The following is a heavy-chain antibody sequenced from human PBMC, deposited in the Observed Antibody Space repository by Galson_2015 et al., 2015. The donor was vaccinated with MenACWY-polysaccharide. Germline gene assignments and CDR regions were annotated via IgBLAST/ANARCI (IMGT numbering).Heavy chain of an antibody. D-gene: IGHD6-13*01. J-gene: IGHJ4*02. Sequence: AISGYSVSSNSAAWNWIRQPPSRGLEWLGRTYYRSKWYNDYAVSVKSRITINPDTSKNHFSLQLNSVTPDDTAIYYCARDPASTSWCYFDYWGQGTLVTVSS. CDR2: TYYRSKWYN. CDR3: ARDPASTSWCYFDY. V-gene: IGHV6-1*01. CDR1: GYSVSSNSAA.